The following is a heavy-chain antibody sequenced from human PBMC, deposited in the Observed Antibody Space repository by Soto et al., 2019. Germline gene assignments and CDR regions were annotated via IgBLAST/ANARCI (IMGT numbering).Heavy chain of an antibody. D-gene: IGHD1-26*01. CDR3: ASPTTPPYYYYYYGMDV. CDR1: GYTFTSYD. V-gene: IGHV1-8*01. CDR2: MNPNSGNT. Sequence: VASVKVSCKASGYTFTSYDINWVRQATGQGLEWMGWMNPNSGNTRYAQKFQGRVTMTRDTSISTAYMELSRLRSDDTAVYYCASPTTPPYYYYYYGMDVWGQGTTVTVS. J-gene: IGHJ6*02.